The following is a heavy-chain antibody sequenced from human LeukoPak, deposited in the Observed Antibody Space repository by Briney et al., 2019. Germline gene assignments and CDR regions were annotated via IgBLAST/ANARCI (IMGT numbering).Heavy chain of an antibody. CDR3: ARGLVGYSYCSFLDY. J-gene: IGHJ4*02. CDR2: INHSGST. CDR1: GGSFRGYY. Sequence: PSETLPLSCAVYGGSFRGYYWSWIRQPPGKGLEWIGEINHSGSTNYNPSLKSRVTISVDTSKNQFSLKLSSVTAADTAVYYCARGLVGYSYCSFLDYWGQGTLVTVSS. D-gene: IGHD5-18*01. V-gene: IGHV4-34*01.